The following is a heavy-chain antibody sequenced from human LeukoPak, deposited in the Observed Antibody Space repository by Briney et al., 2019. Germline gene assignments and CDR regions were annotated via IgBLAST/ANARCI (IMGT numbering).Heavy chain of an antibody. CDR3: ARAYNYGSGTN. J-gene: IGHJ4*02. V-gene: IGHV3-53*01. D-gene: IGHD3-10*01. CDR2: IYSSGST. CDR1: GFTVDNNY. Sequence: PGGSLRLSCAASGFTVDNNYMIWVRQAPGKGLEWVSVIYSSGSTYYADSVKGRFTISRDNSRNTLYLQMSSLRDEDTAVYYCARAYNYGSGTNWGQGTLVTVSS.